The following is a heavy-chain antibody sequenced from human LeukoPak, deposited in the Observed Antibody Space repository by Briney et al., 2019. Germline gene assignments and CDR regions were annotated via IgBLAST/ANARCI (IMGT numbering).Heavy chain of an antibody. V-gene: IGHV4-34*01. Sequence: PSETLSLTCAVYGESFSDYYWNWIRQPPGKGLEWIGEINHSGSTNYNPSLKSRVTISVDTSKNHFSLNLSSVTAADTAVYYCARGRTKDYWGQGTLVTDSS. CDR2: INHSGST. J-gene: IGHJ4*02. CDR3: ARGRTKDY. D-gene: IGHD1-14*01. CDR1: GESFSDYY.